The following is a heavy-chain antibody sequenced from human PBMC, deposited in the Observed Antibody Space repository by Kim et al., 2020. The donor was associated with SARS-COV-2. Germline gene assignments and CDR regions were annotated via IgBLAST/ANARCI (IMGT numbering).Heavy chain of an antibody. CDR2: ISYDGSNK. Sequence: VGSLRLSCAASGFTFSSYGMHWVRQAPGKGLEWVAVISYDGSNKYYADSVKGRFTISRDNSKNTLYLQMNSLRAEDTAVYYCAKEGPATVVSFDYWGQGT. J-gene: IGHJ4*02. CDR3: AKEGPATVVSFDY. V-gene: IGHV3-30*18. CDR1: GFTFSSYG. D-gene: IGHD2-8*02.